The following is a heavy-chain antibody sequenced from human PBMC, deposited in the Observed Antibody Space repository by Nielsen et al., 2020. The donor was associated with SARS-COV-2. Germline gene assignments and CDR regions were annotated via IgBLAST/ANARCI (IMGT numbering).Heavy chain of an antibody. Sequence: GESLKISCAASGFTFSSYSMNWVRQAPGKGLEWVSSISSSSSYIYYADSVKGRFTISRDNAKNSLYLQMNSLRAEDTAVYYCAKGAGGGSRSGAFDIWGQGTMVTVSS. CDR3: AKGAGGGSRSGAFDI. CDR2: ISSSSSYI. D-gene: IGHD2-15*01. CDR1: GFTFSSYS. J-gene: IGHJ3*02. V-gene: IGHV3-21*04.